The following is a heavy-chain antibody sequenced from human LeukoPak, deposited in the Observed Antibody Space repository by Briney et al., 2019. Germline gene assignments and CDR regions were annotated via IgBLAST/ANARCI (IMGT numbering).Heavy chain of an antibody. CDR1: GGTFSSYA. V-gene: IGHV1-69*04. CDR2: IIPILGIA. CDR3: ARDEGALHVSPEFDY. D-gene: IGHD3-16*01. Sequence: SVKVSCKASGGTFSSYAISWVRQAPGQGLEWMGRIIPILGIANYAQKFQGRVTITADKSTSTAYMELSSLRSEDTAVYYCARDEGALHVSPEFDYWGQGTLVTVSS. J-gene: IGHJ4*02.